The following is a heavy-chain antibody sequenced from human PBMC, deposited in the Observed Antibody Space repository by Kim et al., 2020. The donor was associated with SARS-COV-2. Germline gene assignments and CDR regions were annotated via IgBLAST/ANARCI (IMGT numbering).Heavy chain of an antibody. Sequence: GGSLRLSCAASGFTFSNYAMHWVRQAPGKGLEWVAVISYDGSNKYYADSVKGRFTFSRDKSKNTLFLQMNTLRAEDTAVYYCARGGFFGSGSHPLDYWGQGTLVTVSS. V-gene: IGHV3-30*04. D-gene: IGHD3-10*01. CDR1: GFTFSNYA. CDR3: ARGGFFGSGSHPLDY. CDR2: ISYDGSNK. J-gene: IGHJ4*02.